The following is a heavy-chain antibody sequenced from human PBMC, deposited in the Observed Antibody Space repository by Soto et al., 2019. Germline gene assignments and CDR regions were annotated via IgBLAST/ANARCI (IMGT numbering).Heavy chain of an antibody. V-gene: IGHV1-69*06. J-gene: IGHJ4*02. Sequence: SVKVSCKASGGTFSSYAISWVRQAHGQGLEWMGGIISIFGTANYAQKFQGRVTITADKSTSTAYMELSSLRSEDTAVYYCARDRRGYYFYYWGQGTLVTVSS. CDR2: IISIFGTA. CDR3: ARDRRGYYFYY. CDR1: GGTFSSYA. D-gene: IGHD3-10*01.